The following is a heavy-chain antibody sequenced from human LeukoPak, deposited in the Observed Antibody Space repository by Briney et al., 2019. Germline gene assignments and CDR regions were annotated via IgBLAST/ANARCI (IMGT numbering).Heavy chain of an antibody. CDR2: IRYDGRNK. Sequence: GESLRLSCAASGFTLSSYDMHWVRQAPGKGLEWVALIRYDGRNKYYADSVEGRFTISRDNSKNTLYLQMNSLRAEDTAIYYCVKDRSDNSSWYLGDYWGQGTLVAVSS. CDR3: VKDRSDNSSWYLGDY. V-gene: IGHV3-30*02. D-gene: IGHD6-13*01. J-gene: IGHJ4*02. CDR1: GFTLSSYD.